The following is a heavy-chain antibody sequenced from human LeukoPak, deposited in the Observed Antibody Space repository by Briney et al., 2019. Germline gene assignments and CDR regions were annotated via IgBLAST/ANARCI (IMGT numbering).Heavy chain of an antibody. CDR3: AKYNIWGGYSGSRSADY. Sequence: GGPLRLSCAASGFTFSSYGMHWVRQAPGKGLEWVAFIRYDGSNKYYADSVKGRFTISRDNSKNTLYLQMNSLRAEDTAVYYCAKYNIWGGYSGSRSADYWGQGTLVTVSS. CDR1: GFTFSSYG. CDR2: IRYDGSNK. J-gene: IGHJ4*02. V-gene: IGHV3-30*02. D-gene: IGHD1-26*01.